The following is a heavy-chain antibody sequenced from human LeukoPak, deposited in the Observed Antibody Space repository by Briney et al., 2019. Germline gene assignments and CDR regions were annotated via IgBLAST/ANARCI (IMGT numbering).Heavy chain of an antibody. CDR3: TKYIRDAPGWFDP. V-gene: IGHV3-23*01. D-gene: IGHD3-10*01. Sequence: GGSLRLSCAASGFTFSNYAMSWVRQAPGKGLEWVSFVSATSGNTFYADSVRGRFTISRDNSKNTLYLQMNSLRAEDTAVYYCTKYIRDAPGWFDPWGQGTLVTVSS. CDR1: GFTFSNYA. J-gene: IGHJ5*02. CDR2: VSATSGNT.